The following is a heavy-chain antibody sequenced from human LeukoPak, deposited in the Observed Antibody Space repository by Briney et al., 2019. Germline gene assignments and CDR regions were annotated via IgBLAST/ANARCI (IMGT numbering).Heavy chain of an antibody. CDR3: ATRPDGNDVPYFDY. Sequence: GGSLRLSCAASGLTVGFKCMSWVRQAPGKGLEWVSIIYSGGSSYYADSVKGRFTVSRDTSKNTLYLQMNSLRVEDTAVYYCATRPDGNDVPYFDYWGQGTLVTVSS. J-gene: IGHJ4*02. V-gene: IGHV3-66*01. CDR2: IYSGGSS. CDR1: GLTVGFKC. D-gene: IGHD5-12*01.